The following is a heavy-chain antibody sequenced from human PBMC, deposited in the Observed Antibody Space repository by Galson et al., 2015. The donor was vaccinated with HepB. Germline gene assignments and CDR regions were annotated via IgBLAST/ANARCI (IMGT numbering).Heavy chain of an antibody. CDR1: GYSFTSYW. CDR2: IDPSDSYT. CDR3: ARQRITMVRGVITSNWFDP. Sequence: QSGAEVKKPGESLRISCKGSGYSFTSYWISWVRQMPGKGLEWMGRIDPSDSYTNYSPSFQGHVTISADKSISTAYLQWSSLKASDTAMYYCARQRITMVRGVITSNWFDPWGQGTLVTVSS. V-gene: IGHV5-10-1*01. J-gene: IGHJ5*02. D-gene: IGHD3-10*01.